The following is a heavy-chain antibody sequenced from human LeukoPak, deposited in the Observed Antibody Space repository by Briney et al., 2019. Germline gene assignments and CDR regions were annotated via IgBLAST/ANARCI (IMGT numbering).Heavy chain of an antibody. Sequence: GGSLRLSCAACGFTVRSNYMSGVRQAPGKGLEWVSLIYSDGTTYYADSVKGRFTISRDNSKNTLYLQMNGLRADGTAVYFCARDYDILPGSAFDIWGQGTMVTVSS. V-gene: IGHV3-53*01. CDR1: GFTVRSNY. J-gene: IGHJ3*02. D-gene: IGHD3-9*01. CDR2: IYSDGTT. CDR3: ARDYDILPGSAFDI.